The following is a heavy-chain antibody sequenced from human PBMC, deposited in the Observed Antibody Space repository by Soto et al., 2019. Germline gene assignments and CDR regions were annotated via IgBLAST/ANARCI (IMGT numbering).Heavy chain of an antibody. D-gene: IGHD2-2*01. V-gene: IGHV1-3*01. J-gene: IGHJ6*02. CDR1: GYSFSTHA. CDR3: ARDGAGGIVVVPAATYYGMDV. CDR2: INGGNGNT. Sequence: GASVKVSCKASGYSFSTHAMHWVRQAPGQGLEWMGWINGGNGNTKYSQKFRDRVTITRDTSASTGYMELSSLRSEDTAVYYCARDGAGGIVVVPAATYYGMDVWGQGTTVTVSS.